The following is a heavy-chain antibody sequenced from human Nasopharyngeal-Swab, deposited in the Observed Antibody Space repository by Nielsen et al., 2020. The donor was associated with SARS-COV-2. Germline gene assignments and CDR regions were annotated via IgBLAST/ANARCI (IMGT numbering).Heavy chain of an antibody. V-gene: IGHV1-46*01. CDR2: INPSGGST. CDR3: ASRIRPYYGSGSYSYHYGMDV. J-gene: IGHJ6*02. D-gene: IGHD3-10*01. CDR1: GYTFTSYY. Sequence: ASVKVSCKASGYTFTSYYMHWVRQAPGQGLEWMGIINPSGGSTSYAQKFQGRVTMTRDTSTSTAYMELRSLRSDDTAVYYCASRIRPYYGSGSYSYHYGMDVWGQGTTVTVSS.